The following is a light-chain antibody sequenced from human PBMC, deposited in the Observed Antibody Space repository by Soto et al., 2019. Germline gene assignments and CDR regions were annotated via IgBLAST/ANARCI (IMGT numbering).Light chain of an antibody. CDR1: QPISSW. CDR2: KSS. V-gene: IGKV1-5*03. J-gene: IGKJ1*01. CDR3: QHYNSYSEA. Sequence: DIQMTQSPSTLSGSVGARVTITSRASQPISSWLAWYQQKPGKAPKLLIYKSSTLQSGVPSRFSGSGSGTEFTLTITSLQPDDFATDYCQHYNSYSEAFGQGNNVDIK.